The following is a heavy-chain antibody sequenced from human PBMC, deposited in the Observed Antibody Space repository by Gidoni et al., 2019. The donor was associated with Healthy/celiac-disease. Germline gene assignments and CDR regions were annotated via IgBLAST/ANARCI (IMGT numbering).Heavy chain of an antibody. CDR2: ISGSGGST. V-gene: IGHV3-23*01. CDR3: AKDQYPGGSEPNYYYGMDV. CDR1: GFTFSSYA. J-gene: IGHJ6*02. D-gene: IGHD3-10*01. Sequence: EVQLLESGGGLVQPGGSLRLSCAASGFTFSSYAMSWVRQAPGKGLEWVSAISGSGGSTYYADSVKGRFTISRDNSKNTLYLQMNSLRAEDTAVYYCAKDQYPGGSEPNYYYGMDVWGQGTTVTVSS.